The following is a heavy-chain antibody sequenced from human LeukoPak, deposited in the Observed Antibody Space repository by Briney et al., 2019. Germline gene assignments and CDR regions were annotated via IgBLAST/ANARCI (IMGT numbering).Heavy chain of an antibody. CDR2: ISPGGGTT. CDR1: GFTFSSYG. Sequence: PGGSLRLSCAASGFTFSSYGMHWVRQSPARGLEWVASISPGGGTTYYADYVKGRFTISRDNSKNSLFVQMNTLRAEDTAVYFCATKTSDFDYWGQGTLVTVSS. J-gene: IGHJ4*02. D-gene: IGHD1-7*01. V-gene: IGHV3-23*01. CDR3: ATKTSDFDY.